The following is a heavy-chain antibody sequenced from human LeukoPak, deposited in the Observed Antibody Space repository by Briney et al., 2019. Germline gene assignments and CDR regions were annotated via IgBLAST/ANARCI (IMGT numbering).Heavy chain of an antibody. V-gene: IGHV1-8*01. D-gene: IGHD4-17*01. CDR2: IHPNSGKT. CDR1: GYTFRSYE. Sequence: ASVPVSCKASGYTFRSYEINWVRQAPGQGLEWVGWIHPNSGKTAYAQKFQGRVTMTRDTSTETAFMELSSLKFDDTAIFYCARGHYGAYRYFYIGGEGLLITVSS. J-gene: IGHJ4*02. CDR3: ARGHYGAYRYFYI.